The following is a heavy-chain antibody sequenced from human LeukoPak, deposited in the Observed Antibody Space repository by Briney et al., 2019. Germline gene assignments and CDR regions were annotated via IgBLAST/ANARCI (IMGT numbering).Heavy chain of an antibody. V-gene: IGHV4-59*01. CDR3: ARAILSGYPDS. D-gene: IGHD3-3*01. Sequence: SETLSLTCTVCGGSISSYYWTCIRQPPGRGRVWIGYIYYSGSTNYNPSLKSRVTISLDTSKNQFSLKLSSVTAADTAVYYCARAILSGYPDSWGQGTLVIVFS. CDR1: GGSISSYY. J-gene: IGHJ4*02. CDR2: IYYSGST.